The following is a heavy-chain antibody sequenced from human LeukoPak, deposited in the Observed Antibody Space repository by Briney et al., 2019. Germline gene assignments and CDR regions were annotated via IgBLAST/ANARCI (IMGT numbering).Heavy chain of an antibody. J-gene: IGHJ4*02. Sequence: GGSLRLSCAASGSIFTDYYMNWLRQAPGKGLEWISYISSGSTYADYADSVKGRFTVSRDNAKKSLYLLMNSLRAEDMAVYYCARGHYGDYNYWGQGTLVTVSS. CDR1: GSIFTDYY. V-gene: IGHV3-11*06. CDR2: ISSGSTYA. CDR3: ARGHYGDYNY. D-gene: IGHD4-17*01.